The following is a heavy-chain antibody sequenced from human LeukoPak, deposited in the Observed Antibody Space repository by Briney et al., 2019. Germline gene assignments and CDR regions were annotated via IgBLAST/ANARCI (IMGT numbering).Heavy chain of an antibody. J-gene: IGHJ6*03. CDR2: IDWDDDK. CDR1: GFSLSTSGMC. V-gene: IGHV2-70*11. CDR3: ARTLVPYYYDSSGYYSTSGYYMDV. D-gene: IGHD3-22*01. Sequence: SGPALVKPTQTLTLTCTFSGFSLSTSGMCVSWIRQPPGKALEWLARIDWDDDKYYSTSLKTRLTISKDTSKNQVVLTMTNMDPVDTATYYCARTLVPYYYDSSGYYSTSGYYMDVWGKGTTVTISS.